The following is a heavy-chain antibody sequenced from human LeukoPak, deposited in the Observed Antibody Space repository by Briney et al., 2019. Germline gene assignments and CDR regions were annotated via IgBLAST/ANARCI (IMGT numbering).Heavy chain of an antibody. D-gene: IGHD7-27*01. CDR3: AKAGD. V-gene: IGHV3-30*18. CDR2: ISYDGSNK. CDR1: GFTFSSYG. Sequence: GRSLRLSCAASGFTFSSYGMHRVRQAPGKGLEWVAVISYDGSNKYYADSVKGRFTISRDNSKNTLYLQMNSLRAEDTAVYYCAKAGDWGQGTLVTVSS. J-gene: IGHJ4*02.